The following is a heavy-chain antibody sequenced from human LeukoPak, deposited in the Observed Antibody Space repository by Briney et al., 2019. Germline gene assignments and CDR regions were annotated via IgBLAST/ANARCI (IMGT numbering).Heavy chain of an antibody. J-gene: IGHJ4*02. D-gene: IGHD3-22*01. V-gene: IGHV4-39*01. Sequence: SETLSLTCTVSGDSISSSSFHWGWIRQPPGRGLEWVASTHYSGITYYSPSLKSRVTASVDPSRNRLSLQLSSVTAADTAVYYCVRVYYDSSGYYLTDYYFDSWGQGTLVTVSS. CDR1: GDSISSSSFH. CDR3: VRVYYDSSGYYLTDYYFDS. CDR2: THYSGIT.